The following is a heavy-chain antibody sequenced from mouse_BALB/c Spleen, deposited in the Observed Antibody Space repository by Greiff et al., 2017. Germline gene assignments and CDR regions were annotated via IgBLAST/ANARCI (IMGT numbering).Heavy chain of an antibody. Sequence: EVKLVESGGGLVKPGGSLKLSCAASGFTFSDYYMYWVRQTPEKRLEWVATISDGGSYTYYPDSVKGRFTISRDNAKNTLYLQMSSLRSEDTAMYYCARHENTTHAMDYWGQGTSVTVSS. CDR1: GFTFSDYY. V-gene: IGHV5-4*02. J-gene: IGHJ4*01. D-gene: IGHD1-1*01. CDR2: ISDGGSYT. CDR3: ARHENTTHAMDY.